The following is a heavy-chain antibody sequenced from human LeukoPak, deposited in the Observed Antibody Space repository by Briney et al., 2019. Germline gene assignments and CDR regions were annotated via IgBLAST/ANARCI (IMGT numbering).Heavy chain of an antibody. CDR2: IYTSGST. Sequence: SETLSLTCTVSGASISSYYWSWIRQPAGKGLEWIGRIYTSGSTNYNPSLKSRVTISVDKSKNQFSLKLSSVTAADTAVYHCAREIGYCSSTSCYYYYYYMDVWGKGTTLTVSS. J-gene: IGHJ6*03. CDR1: GASISSYY. V-gene: IGHV4-4*07. CDR3: AREIGYCSSTSCYYYYYYMDV. D-gene: IGHD2-2*01.